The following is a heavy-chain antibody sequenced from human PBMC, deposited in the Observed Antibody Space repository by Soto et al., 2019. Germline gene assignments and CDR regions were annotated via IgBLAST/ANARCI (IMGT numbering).Heavy chain of an antibody. Sequence: SETLSLTCTVSGGSISSSSYYWGWIRQPPGKGLEWIGSIYYSGSTYYNPSLKSRVTISVDTSKNQFSLKLSSVTAADTAVYYCARTSSHYYFDYWGQGTLVTVSS. CDR2: IYYSGST. CDR1: GGSISSSSYY. D-gene: IGHD6-19*01. J-gene: IGHJ4*02. CDR3: ARTSSHYYFDY. V-gene: IGHV4-39*01.